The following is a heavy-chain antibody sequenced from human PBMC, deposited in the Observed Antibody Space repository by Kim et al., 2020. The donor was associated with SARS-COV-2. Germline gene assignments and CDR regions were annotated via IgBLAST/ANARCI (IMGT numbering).Heavy chain of an antibody. CDR2: ISGSGGST. J-gene: IGHJ6*02. Sequence: GGSLRLSCAASGFTFSSYAMSWVRQAPGKGLEWVSAISGSGGSTYYADSVKGRFTISRDNSKNTLYLQMNSLRAEDTAVYYCAYTRRGVVETWIYYYYYGMDVWGQGTTVTVSS. CDR3: AYTRRGVVETWIYYYYYGMDV. V-gene: IGHV3-23*01. D-gene: IGHD2-2*01. CDR1: GFTFSSYA.